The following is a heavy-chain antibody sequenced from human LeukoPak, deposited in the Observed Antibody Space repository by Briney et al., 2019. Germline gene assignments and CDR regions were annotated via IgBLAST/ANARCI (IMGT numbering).Heavy chain of an antibody. CDR2: IKSKTDGGTT. CDR1: GFTFSNAW. Sequence: GGSLRLSCAASGFTFSNAWMSWVRQAPGKGLEWVGRIKSKTDGGTTDYAAPVKGRFTISRDDSKNTLYLQRNSLKTEDTAVYYCTTDSDRHVLRYFDWFHGGDYWGQGTLVTVSS. CDR3: TTDSDRHVLRYFDWFHGGDY. D-gene: IGHD3-9*01. V-gene: IGHV3-15*01. J-gene: IGHJ4*02.